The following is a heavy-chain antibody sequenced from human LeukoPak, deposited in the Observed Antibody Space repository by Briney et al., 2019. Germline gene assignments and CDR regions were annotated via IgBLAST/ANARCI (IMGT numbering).Heavy chain of an antibody. CDR2: ISISGTTI. V-gene: IGHV3-11*01. CDR3: ARTVVGWSDSYYYYMDV. D-gene: IGHD4-23*01. Sequence: PGGSLRLSCAASGFTFGDYYMTWIRQAPGKGLQWVSYISISGTTIFYADSVKGRFTISRDNAKNSLYLQMNSLRAEDTAVYYCARTVVGWSDSYYYYMDVWGKGTTVTISS. CDR1: GFTFGDYY. J-gene: IGHJ6*03.